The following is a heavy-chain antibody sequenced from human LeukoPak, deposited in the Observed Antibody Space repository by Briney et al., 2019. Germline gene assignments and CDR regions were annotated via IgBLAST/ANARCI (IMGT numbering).Heavy chain of an antibody. CDR3: ARSSSGWYVDY. CDR2: IYQDGGEK. V-gene: IGHV3-7*03. J-gene: IGHJ4*02. Sequence: GGSLRLSCAASGFTFSSYWMNWARQAPGKGLEWVAYIYQDGGEKYYVDSVKGRFTISRDNAKNSLYLQMNSLRAEDTAVYYCARSSSGWYVDYWGQGTLVIVSS. D-gene: IGHD6-19*01. CDR1: GFTFSSYW.